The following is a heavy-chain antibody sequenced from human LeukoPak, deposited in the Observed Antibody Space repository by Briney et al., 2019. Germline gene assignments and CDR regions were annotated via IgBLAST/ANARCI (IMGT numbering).Heavy chain of an antibody. V-gene: IGHV1-2*02. CDR1: GYTFTGYY. J-gene: IGHJ6*02. Sequence: ASVKVSCKASGYTFTGYYMHWVRQAPGQGLEWMGWINPNSGGTNYVQKVQGRFTMTSDTAISTAYMELSRLRSDDTDVYYCARDDCSGGSCYYYYYGMDVWGQGPTVTVSS. D-gene: IGHD2-15*01. CDR3: ARDDCSGGSCYYYYYGMDV. CDR2: INPNSGGT.